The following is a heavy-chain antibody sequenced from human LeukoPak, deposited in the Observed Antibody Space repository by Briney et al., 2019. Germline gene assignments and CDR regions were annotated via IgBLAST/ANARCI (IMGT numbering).Heavy chain of an antibody. D-gene: IGHD4-17*01. CDR2: INKDGSAK. Sequence: GGSLRLSCAASGFTFSNYYMNWVRQAPGKGLEWLGNINKDGSAKYYVDSVKGRFTISRDNAKNSLYLQMNSLRAEDTAVYYCARTYYGDYAHWGQGTLVTVSS. V-gene: IGHV3-7*01. J-gene: IGHJ4*02. CDR3: ARTYYGDYAH. CDR1: GFTFSNYY.